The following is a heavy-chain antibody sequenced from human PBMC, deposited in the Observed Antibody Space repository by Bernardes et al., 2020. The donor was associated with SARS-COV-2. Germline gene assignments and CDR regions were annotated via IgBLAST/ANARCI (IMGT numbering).Heavy chain of an antibody. CDR2: IWYDGSKK. J-gene: IGHJ4*02. V-gene: IGHV3-33*06. CDR3: AKDSRNTGYGTGDF. Sequence: GGSLRLSCAASGFIFSNFGMHWVRQAPGKGLEWVADIWYDGSKKYYADSVKGRFTISRDNSKKTLYLEVNSLTGEDTAVYYCAKDSRNTGYGTGDFWGQGTLVTVSS. CDR1: GFIFSNFG. D-gene: IGHD5-12*01.